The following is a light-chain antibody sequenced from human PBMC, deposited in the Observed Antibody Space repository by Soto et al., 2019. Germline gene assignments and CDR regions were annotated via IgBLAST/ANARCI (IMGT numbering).Light chain of an antibody. CDR1: QSISSSD. J-gene: IGKJ1*01. CDR3: QHYGSSSWT. CDR2: AAS. Sequence: EIVLTQSPGTLSLSPGERATLSCRASQSISSSDLAWYQHRPGQAPRLLIYAASSRATGIPVRFSGSGSGTDFTLSISRLEAEDFAVYYCQHYGSSSWTFGPGTKVDIK. V-gene: IGKV3-20*01.